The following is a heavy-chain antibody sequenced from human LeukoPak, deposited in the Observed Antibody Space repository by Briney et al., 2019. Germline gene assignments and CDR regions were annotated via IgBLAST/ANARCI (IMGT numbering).Heavy chain of an antibody. CDR2: LRSDGSNK. CDR1: GFTFSSYG. CDR3: AKGAQYYGSGSHRRGHYFDS. Sequence: GSLRLSCAASGFTFSSYGMHWVRQAPGKGLEGVALLRSDGSNKYYADSVKGRFTISRDNSKNTLYLQMSSLRAEGTAVYYCAKGAQYYGSGSHRRGHYFDSWGQGTLVTVSS. J-gene: IGHJ4*02. V-gene: IGHV3-30*02. D-gene: IGHD3-10*01.